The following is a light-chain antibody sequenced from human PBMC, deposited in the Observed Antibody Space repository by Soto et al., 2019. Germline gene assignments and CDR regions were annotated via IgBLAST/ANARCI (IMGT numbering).Light chain of an antibody. V-gene: IGKV3-11*01. Sequence: EIVLTQSPGTLSLSPGERATLSCRASQSVSSYLAWYQQKPGQAPRLLIYDASNRATGIPARFSGSGSGTDFTLTISSLEPEDFAVYYCLQRRGITFGQGTRLEIK. CDR2: DAS. J-gene: IGKJ5*01. CDR1: QSVSSY. CDR3: LQRRGIT.